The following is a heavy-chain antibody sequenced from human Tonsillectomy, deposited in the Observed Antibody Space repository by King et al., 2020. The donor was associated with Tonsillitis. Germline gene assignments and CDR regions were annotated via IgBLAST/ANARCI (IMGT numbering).Heavy chain of an antibody. D-gene: IGHD4-17*01. J-gene: IGHJ3*02. Sequence: VQLQESGPGLVKPSGTLSLTCAVSGDSISSSNWWNWVRQTPGKGLEWIGEIYHSGITNYNPSLKSRFIISVDKSNNQFSLKVNSVTAADTPVYHCARVKSYGDVKAFDIWGPGTMVIVSS. V-gene: IGHV4-4*02. CDR2: IYHSGIT. CDR3: ARVKSYGDVKAFDI. CDR1: GDSISSSNW.